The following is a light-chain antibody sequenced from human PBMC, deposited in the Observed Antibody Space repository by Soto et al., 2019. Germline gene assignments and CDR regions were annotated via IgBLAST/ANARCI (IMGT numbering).Light chain of an antibody. CDR1: QSVSNN. CDR3: QHYHNWPPWT. CDR2: GAS. Sequence: EMVMTQSPATLSVSPGDRATLSCRASQSVSNNLAWYQQKPGQAPRLLIYGASTRATGIPARFSGSGSGTEFTLTISSLQSEDFAIYYCQHYHNWPPWTFGQGTKVEIK. J-gene: IGKJ1*01. V-gene: IGKV3-15*01.